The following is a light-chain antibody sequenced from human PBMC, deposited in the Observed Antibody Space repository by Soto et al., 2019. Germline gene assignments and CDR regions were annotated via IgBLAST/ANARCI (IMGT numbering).Light chain of an antibody. Sequence: QSALTQPASVSGSPGQSITISCTGTSSDGGGYNYVSWYQQHPGKAPKLMIYEVTNRPSGISDRFSASKSGNTASLTISGLQAEDEADYYCNSYTTSSTLVFGGGTKLTVL. CDR3: NSYTTSSTLV. CDR2: EVT. CDR1: SSDGGGYNY. J-gene: IGLJ2*01. V-gene: IGLV2-14*01.